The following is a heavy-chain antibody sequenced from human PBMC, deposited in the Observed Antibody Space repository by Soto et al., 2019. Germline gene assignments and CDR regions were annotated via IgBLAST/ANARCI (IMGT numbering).Heavy chain of an antibody. Sequence: GASVKVSCKASGYTFTSYGISWVRQAPGQGLEWMGWISAYNGNTNYAQKLQGRVTMTTDTSTSTAYMELRSLRSDDTAVYYCARVGFDVLLWFGELLPWGQGTLVTVSS. CDR2: ISAYNGNT. CDR3: ARVGFDVLLWFGELLP. J-gene: IGHJ4*02. D-gene: IGHD3-10*01. CDR1: GYTFTSYG. V-gene: IGHV1-18*01.